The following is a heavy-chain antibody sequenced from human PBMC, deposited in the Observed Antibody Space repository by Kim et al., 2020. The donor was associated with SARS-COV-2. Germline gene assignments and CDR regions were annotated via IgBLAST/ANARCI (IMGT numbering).Heavy chain of an antibody. J-gene: IGHJ4*02. V-gene: IGHV3-9*01. CDR2: ISWDRGSI. Sequence: GGSLRLSCAASGFTFDDYAMNWVRQAPGKGLEWVSGISWDRGSICYADAVKGRFTIARDNAKNSLYLQRNSLRAEDTALYYCAKDYLAGGRRAPFDYWGQGTLVTVSS. CDR3: AKDYLAGGRRAPFDY. CDR1: GFTFDDYA. D-gene: IGHD1-26*01.